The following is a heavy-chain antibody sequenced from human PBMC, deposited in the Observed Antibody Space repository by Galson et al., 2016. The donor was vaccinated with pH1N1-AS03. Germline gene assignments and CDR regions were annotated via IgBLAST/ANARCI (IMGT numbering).Heavy chain of an antibody. Sequence: SLRLSCAGSGFTFDAYAMHWVRQAPGKGLEWVSGIDWNSDTVDYTDSVKGRFTISRDNARNSLFLQMDSLRPEDTALYYCAKAYSTYYYYMDVWGKGTTVTVSS. J-gene: IGHJ6*03. V-gene: IGHV3-9*01. CDR2: IDWNSDTV. D-gene: IGHD2/OR15-2a*01. CDR1: GFTFDAYA. CDR3: AKAYSTYYYYMDV.